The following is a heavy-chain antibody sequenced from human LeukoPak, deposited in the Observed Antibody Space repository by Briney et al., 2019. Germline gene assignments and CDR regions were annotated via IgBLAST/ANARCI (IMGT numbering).Heavy chain of an antibody. CDR1: GFTVSSNY. D-gene: IGHD5-18*01. CDR3: ARDKPAGYISGLDAFDI. CDR2: ILYDGSNK. J-gene: IGHJ3*02. V-gene: IGHV3-30*03. Sequence: RSGGSLRLSCAASGFTVSSNYMSWVRQAPGKGLEWVAVILYDGSNKYYADSVKGRFTISRDDAKNSLFLQMSSLRAEDTAVYYCARDKPAGYISGLDAFDIWGQGTMVTVSP.